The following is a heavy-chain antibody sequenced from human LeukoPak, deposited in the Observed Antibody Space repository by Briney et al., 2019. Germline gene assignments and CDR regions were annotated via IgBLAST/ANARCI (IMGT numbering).Heavy chain of an antibody. CDR1: GFTVSSNY. Sequence: GGSLRLSGAASGFTVSSNYMSWVGQAPGKGLEWVSSISSSSSYIDYADSEKGHFTISRDTGKNSLYLQMNSLRAEDTAVYYCARVGDYVWGTTKDGAFDIWGQGTMVTVSS. CDR2: ISSSSSYI. V-gene: IGHV3-21*01. D-gene: IGHD3-16*01. CDR3: ARVGDYVWGTTKDGAFDI. J-gene: IGHJ3*02.